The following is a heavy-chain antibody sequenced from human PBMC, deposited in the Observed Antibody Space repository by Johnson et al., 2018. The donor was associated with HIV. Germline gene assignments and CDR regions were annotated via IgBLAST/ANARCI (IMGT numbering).Heavy chain of an antibody. V-gene: IGHV3-30*04. CDR3: SRGGRATAGQVDGLDI. J-gene: IGHJ3*02. D-gene: IGHD6-13*01. Sequence: VQLVESGGGVVQPGRSLRLSCAASGFTFSSYAMHWVRQAPGKGLEWVAVISYDGSNKYYADSVKGRFTISRDNSKNTLYLQMNSLRAGDTAVYYCSRGGRATAGQVDGLDIWGQGTMVTVSS. CDR1: GFTFSSYA. CDR2: ISYDGSNK.